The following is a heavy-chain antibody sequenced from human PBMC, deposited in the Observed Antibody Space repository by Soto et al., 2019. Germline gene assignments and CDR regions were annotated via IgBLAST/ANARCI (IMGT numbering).Heavy chain of an antibody. Sequence: PSETLSLTCSVSGGSVSDKTYYWSWIRQPPGKGLEWIGYVYYSGTTNYNPSLKSRVSISVDTSQSQFSLRLNSVTAADTALYYCARTTAVPDTLRSRYYFDYWGQGTLVTVSS. CDR1: GGSVSDKTYY. CDR3: ARTTAVPDTLRSRYYFDY. CDR2: VYYSGTT. V-gene: IGHV4-61*01. J-gene: IGHJ4*02. D-gene: IGHD6-19*01.